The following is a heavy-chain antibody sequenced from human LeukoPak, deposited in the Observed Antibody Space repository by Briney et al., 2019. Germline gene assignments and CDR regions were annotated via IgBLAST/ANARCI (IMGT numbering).Heavy chain of an antibody. D-gene: IGHD3-10*01. CDR2: ISYDGSNK. Sequence: GGSLRLSCAASGFTFSSYGMHWVRQAPGKGLEWVAVISYDGSNKYYADSVKDRFTISRDNSKNTLYLQMNSLRAEDTAVYYCAKDSLEGWFGEFTWYYFDYWGQGTLVTVSS. CDR3: AKDSLEGWFGEFTWYYFDY. J-gene: IGHJ4*02. V-gene: IGHV3-30*18. CDR1: GFTFSSYG.